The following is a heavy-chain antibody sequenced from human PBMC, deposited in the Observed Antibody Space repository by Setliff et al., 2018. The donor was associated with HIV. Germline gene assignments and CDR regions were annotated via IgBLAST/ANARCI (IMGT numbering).Heavy chain of an antibody. Sequence: GGSLRLSCVASGFNFTSYSMNWVRQAPGKGLEWVSSISSSGNYMFYADSVKGRFTISRDNAGNSLSLLMNSLRAEDTAVYFCARDKDMTVAFDLWGLGTPVTVSS. D-gene: IGHD3-22*01. CDR2: ISSSGNYM. CDR1: GFNFTSYS. V-gene: IGHV3-21*01. CDR3: ARDKDMTVAFDL. J-gene: IGHJ4*02.